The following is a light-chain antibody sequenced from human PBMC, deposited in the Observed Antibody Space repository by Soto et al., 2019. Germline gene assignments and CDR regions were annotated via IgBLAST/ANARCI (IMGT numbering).Light chain of an antibody. CDR2: EVT. Sequence: QSALTQPPSASGSPGQSVTISCTGISSDYVSWYQQHPGKAPKLMIYEVTKRPSGVPDRFSGFKSGNTASLTVSGLQAEDEADYHCSSYAGSNNVVFGGGTQLTVL. J-gene: IGLJ2*01. V-gene: IGLV2-8*01. CDR3: SSYAGSNNVV. CDR1: SSDY.